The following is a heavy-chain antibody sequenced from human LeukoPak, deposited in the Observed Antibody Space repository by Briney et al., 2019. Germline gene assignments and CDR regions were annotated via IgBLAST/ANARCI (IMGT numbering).Heavy chain of an antibody. CDR3: ARIGYSSSWYGSIGTNNWFDP. J-gene: IGHJ5*02. Sequence: ASVKVSCKASGYTFTSYGISWVRQAPGQGLEWMGWISAYNGNTNYAQKLQGRVTMTTDTSTSTAYMELRSLRSDDTAVYYCARIGYSSSWYGSIGTNNWFDPWGQGTLVTVSS. CDR2: ISAYNGNT. CDR1: GYTFTSYG. D-gene: IGHD6-13*01. V-gene: IGHV1-18*01.